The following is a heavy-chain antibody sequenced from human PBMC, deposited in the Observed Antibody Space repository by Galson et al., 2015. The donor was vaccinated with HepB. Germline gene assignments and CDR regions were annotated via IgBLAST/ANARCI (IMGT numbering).Heavy chain of an antibody. CDR3: ARERGYSYGIPDAFDI. J-gene: IGHJ3*02. CDR2: ISYDGSNK. V-gene: IGHV3-30-3*01. D-gene: IGHD5-18*01. Sequence: SLRLSCAASGFTFSSYAMHWVRQAPGKGLEWVAVISYDGSNKYYADSVKGRFTISRDNSKNTLYLQMNSLRAEDTAVYYCARERGYSYGIPDAFDIWGQGTMVTVSS. CDR1: GFTFSSYA.